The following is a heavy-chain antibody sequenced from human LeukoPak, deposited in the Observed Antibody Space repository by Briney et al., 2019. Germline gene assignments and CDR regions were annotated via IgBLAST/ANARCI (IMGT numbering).Heavy chain of an antibody. CDR1: GGSFSGYY. CDR2: INHSGST. V-gene: IGHV4-34*01. J-gene: IGHJ6*03. D-gene: IGHD2-2*01. CDR3: ARGRKYCSSTSCYPVRGYYYYYMDV. Sequence: SETLSLTCAVYGGSFSGYYWSRIRQPPGKGLEWIGEINHSGSTNYNPSLKSRVTISVDTSKNQFSLKLSSVTAADTAVYYCARGRKYCSSTSCYPVRGYYYYYMDVWGKGTTVTVSS.